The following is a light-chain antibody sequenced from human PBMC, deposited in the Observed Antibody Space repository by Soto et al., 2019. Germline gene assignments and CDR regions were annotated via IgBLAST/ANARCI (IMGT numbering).Light chain of an antibody. V-gene: IGLV1-40*01. CDR2: GNT. CDR3: QAYDSSLSGYV. Sequence: QSVLTQPPSVSGAPGQRVTMSCTGSSSNIGAGYDVHWYQQLPGTAPKLLISGNTNRPSGVPDRFSGSKSGTSASLAITGLQAEYEADYYCQAYDSSLSGYVFGTGTKVTVL. CDR1: SSNIGAGYD. J-gene: IGLJ1*01.